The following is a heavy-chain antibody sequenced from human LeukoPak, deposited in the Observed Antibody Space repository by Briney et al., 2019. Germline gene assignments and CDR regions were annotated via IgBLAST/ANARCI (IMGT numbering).Heavy chain of an antibody. CDR3: AKACGDCYSQYFQH. Sequence: GGSLRLSCAASGFTFSSYGMHWVRQAPGKGLEWVAVISYDGSNKYYADSVKGRFTISRDNSKNTLYLQMNSLRAEDTAVYYCAKACGDCYSQYFQHWGQGTLVTVSS. V-gene: IGHV3-30*18. J-gene: IGHJ1*01. CDR1: GFTFSSYG. CDR2: ISYDGSNK. D-gene: IGHD2-21*02.